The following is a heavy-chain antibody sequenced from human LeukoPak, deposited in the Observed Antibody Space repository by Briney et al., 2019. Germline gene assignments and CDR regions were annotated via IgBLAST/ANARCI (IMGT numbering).Heavy chain of an antibody. V-gene: IGHV4-34*01. CDR2: INHSGST. D-gene: IGHD1-7*01. Sequence: SETLSLTCAVYGGSFSGYYWSWIRQPPGKGLEWIGEINHSGSTNYNPSLKSRVTISVDTSKNQFSLKLSSVTAADTAAYYCARPKHRGTTSPDAFDIWGQGTMVAVSS. J-gene: IGHJ3*02. CDR3: ARPKHRGTTSPDAFDI. CDR1: GGSFSGYY.